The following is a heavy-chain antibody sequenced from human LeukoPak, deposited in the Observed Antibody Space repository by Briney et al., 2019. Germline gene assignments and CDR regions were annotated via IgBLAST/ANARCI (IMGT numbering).Heavy chain of an antibody. D-gene: IGHD2-2*01. CDR2: INPNSGGT. J-gene: IGHJ6*03. CDR3: ARGSGCSSTSCYYYYYMDV. Sequence: ASVKVSCKASGYTFTGYYMHWVRQAPGQGLEWMGWINPNSGGTNYAQKFQGWVTMTRDTSISTAYMELSRLRSDDTAVYYCARGSGCSSTSCYYYYYMDVWGKGATVTVSS. CDR1: GYTFTGYY. V-gene: IGHV1-2*04.